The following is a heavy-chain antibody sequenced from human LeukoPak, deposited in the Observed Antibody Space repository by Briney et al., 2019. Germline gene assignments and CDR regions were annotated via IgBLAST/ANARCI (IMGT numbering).Heavy chain of an antibody. J-gene: IGHJ3*02. D-gene: IGHD6-19*01. Sequence: GGSLRLSCAASGFTFSNFGMHWVRQAPGKGLEWVSSISSSSSYIYYADSLKGRFTISRDNAKNSLYLQMNSLRAEDTAVYYCARDSRAVADAFDIWGQGTMVTVSS. CDR2: ISSSSSYI. CDR3: ARDSRAVADAFDI. CDR1: GFTFSNFG. V-gene: IGHV3-21*01.